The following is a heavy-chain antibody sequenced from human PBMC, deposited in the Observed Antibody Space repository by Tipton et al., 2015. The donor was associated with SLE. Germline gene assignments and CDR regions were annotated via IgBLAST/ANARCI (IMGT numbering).Heavy chain of an antibody. Sequence: TLSLTCTVSGGSTSSSSYYWGWIRQPPGKGLEWIGSIYYSGSTYYNPSLKSRVTISVDTSKNQFSLKLSSVTAADTAVYYCARGGVPALYATTDYGMDVWGQGTTVTVSS. CDR3: ARGGVPALYATTDYGMDV. CDR2: IYYSGST. V-gene: IGHV4-39*01. D-gene: IGHD2-8*01. J-gene: IGHJ6*02. CDR1: GGSTSSSSYY.